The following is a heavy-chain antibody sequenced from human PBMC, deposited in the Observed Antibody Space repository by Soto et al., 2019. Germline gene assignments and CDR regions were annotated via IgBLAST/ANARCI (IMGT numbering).Heavy chain of an antibody. D-gene: IGHD2-2*01. CDR2: INHSGST. CDR1: GGSFSGYY. CDR3: ARNSDIVVVPAAGRKNNWFDP. V-gene: IGHV4-34*01. Sequence: QVQLQQWGAGLLKPSETLSLTCAVYGGSFSGYYWSWIRQPPGKGLEWIGEINHSGSTNYNPSLKSRVTTSVDTSKNQFSLKLSSVTAADTAVYYCARNSDIVVVPAAGRKNNWFDPWGQGTLVTVSS. J-gene: IGHJ5*02.